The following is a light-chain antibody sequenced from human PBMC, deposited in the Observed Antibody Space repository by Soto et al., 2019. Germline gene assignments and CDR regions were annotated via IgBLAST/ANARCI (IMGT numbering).Light chain of an antibody. CDR3: SSYTTSNTRQIV. CDR2: DVS. J-gene: IGLJ1*01. CDR1: RTEVYNYDY. Sequence: QSVLTQPASVSGSPGQSIAISCTGVRTEVYNYDYVSWYQQHPGQVPQLIIYDVSNRPSGVSNRFSGSKSGNTASLTISGLQPEDEADYYCSSYTTSNTRQIVFGTGTKVTVL. V-gene: IGLV2-14*03.